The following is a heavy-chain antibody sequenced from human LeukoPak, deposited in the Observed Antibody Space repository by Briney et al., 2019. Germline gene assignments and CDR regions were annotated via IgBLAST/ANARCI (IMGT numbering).Heavy chain of an antibody. CDR1: RSIFTSYW. V-gene: IGHV5-51*01. CDR2: IYPGDSPT. D-gene: IGHD2-2*01. CDR3: ARQYLAYSSSTNWFDP. J-gene: IGHJ5*02. Sequence: GESLKISCKGSRSIFTSYWIAWVRQMPGKGLEWMGIIYPGDSPTRDSPSYQGQVTISADKSITTANLLWSSLKASDTAMYYCARQYLAYSSSTNWFDPWGQGTLVTVSS.